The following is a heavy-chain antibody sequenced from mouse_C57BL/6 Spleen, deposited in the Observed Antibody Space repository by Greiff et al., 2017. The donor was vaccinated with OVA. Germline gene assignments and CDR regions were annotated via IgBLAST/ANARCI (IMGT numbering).Heavy chain of an antibody. CDR3: ARSLTTVGDFDY. D-gene: IGHD1-1*01. CDR1: GYTFTSYW. CDR2: IHPNSGST. J-gene: IGHJ2*01. Sequence: VQLQEPGAELVKPGASVKLSCKASGYTFTSYWMHWVKQRPGQGLEWIGMIHPNSGSTNYNEKFKSKATLTVEKSSSTAYMQLSSLTSEDSAVYYCARSLTTVGDFDYWGQGTTLTVSS. V-gene: IGHV1-64*01.